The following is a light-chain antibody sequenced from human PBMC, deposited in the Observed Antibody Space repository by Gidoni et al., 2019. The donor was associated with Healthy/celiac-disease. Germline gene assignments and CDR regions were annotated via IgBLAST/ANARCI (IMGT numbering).Light chain of an antibody. CDR3: QSYDSSLSGSKV. V-gene: IGLV1-40*01. Sequence: QSVLTQPPAVSGAPGQRVPISCTGSSSNIGAGYDVHWYQQLPGTAPKLLIYGNSNRPSGVPDRFSGSKSGTSASLAITGLQAEDEADYSCQSYDSSLSGSKVFGGGTKLTVL. CDR2: GNS. CDR1: SSNIGAGYD. J-gene: IGLJ2*01.